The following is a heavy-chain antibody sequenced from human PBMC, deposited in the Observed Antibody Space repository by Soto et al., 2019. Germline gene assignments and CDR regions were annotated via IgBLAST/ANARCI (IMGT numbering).Heavy chain of an antibody. V-gene: IGHV4-34*01. J-gene: IGHJ4*02. D-gene: IGHD2-15*01. Sequence: PSETLSLTCAVYGGSFSGYYWSWIRQPPGKGLEWIGKINHSGSTNYNPSLKSRVTISVDTSKNQFSLRLSSVTAADTAVYYCARAPPVVAATPWPDYWGQGNLVTVSS. CDR1: GGSFSGYY. CDR3: ARAPPVVAATPWPDY. CDR2: INHSGST.